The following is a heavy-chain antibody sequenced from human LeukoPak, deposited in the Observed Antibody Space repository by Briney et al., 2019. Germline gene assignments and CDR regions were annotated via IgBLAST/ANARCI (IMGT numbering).Heavy chain of an antibody. J-gene: IGHJ4*02. CDR1: GFTFSSYW. CDR3: AKDHLGYCSSTSCYSLFDY. V-gene: IGHV3-7*03. D-gene: IGHD2-2*01. Sequence: PGGSLRLSCAASGFTFSSYWMSWVRQAPGKGLEWVANIKQDGSEKYYVDSVKGRFTISRDNAKNSLYLQMNSLRAEDTAVYYCAKDHLGYCSSTSCYSLFDYWGQGTLVTVSS. CDR2: IKQDGSEK.